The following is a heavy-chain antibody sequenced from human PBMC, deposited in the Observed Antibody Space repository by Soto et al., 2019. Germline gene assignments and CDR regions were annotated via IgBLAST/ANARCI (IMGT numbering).Heavy chain of an antibody. CDR1: GGTFSSYA. CDR3: ARGSAGAEYSSSWYVDY. CDR2: IIPIFGTA. J-gene: IGHJ4*02. D-gene: IGHD6-13*01. Sequence: GSSLKVSCKASGGTFSSYAISWVRQAPGQGLEWMGGIIPIFGTANYAQKFQGRVTITADESTSTAYMELSSLRSEDTAVYYCARGSAGAEYSSSWYVDYWGQGTLLTVSS. V-gene: IGHV1-69*13.